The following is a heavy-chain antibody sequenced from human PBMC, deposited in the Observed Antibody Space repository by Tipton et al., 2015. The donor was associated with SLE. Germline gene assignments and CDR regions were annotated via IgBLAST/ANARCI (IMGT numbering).Heavy chain of an antibody. CDR2: IYISGST. Sequence: TLSLTCTVSGGSISSYYWSWIRQPAGKGLEWIGYIYISGSTNYNPSLKSRVTISVDTSKNQFSLKLSSVTAADTAVYYCARGGYSGSYSDAFDIWGQGTMVTVSS. J-gene: IGHJ3*02. CDR3: ARGGYSGSYSDAFDI. CDR1: GGSISSYY. D-gene: IGHD1-26*01. V-gene: IGHV4-4*09.